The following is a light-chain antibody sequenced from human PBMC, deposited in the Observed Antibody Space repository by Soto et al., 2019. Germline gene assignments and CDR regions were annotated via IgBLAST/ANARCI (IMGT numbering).Light chain of an antibody. CDR1: RSDVGNYKH. Sequence: QSALTQPRSVSGSPGQSVAISCTGTRSDVGNYKHVSWYQQHPAKAPKLMIYDVSERPSGVPDRFSGSKSGNTASLTISGLQADDDADYYCCSYAGRSTWVFGGGTQLTVL. CDR3: CSYAGRSTWV. CDR2: DVS. J-gene: IGLJ3*02. V-gene: IGLV2-11*01.